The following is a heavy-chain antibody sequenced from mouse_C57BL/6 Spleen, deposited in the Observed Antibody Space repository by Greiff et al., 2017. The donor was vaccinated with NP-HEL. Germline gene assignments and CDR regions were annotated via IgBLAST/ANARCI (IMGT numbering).Heavy chain of an antibody. Sequence: QVQLQQPGAELVKPGASVKLSCKASGYTFTSYWMHWVKQRPGQGLEWIGMIHPNSGSTNYNEKFKSKATLTVDKSSSTAYMQLSSPTSEDSAVYYCARSDYYGSMYYFDYWGQGTTLTVSS. CDR1: GYTFTSYW. CDR3: ARSDYYGSMYYFDY. V-gene: IGHV1-64*01. CDR2: IHPNSGST. J-gene: IGHJ2*01. D-gene: IGHD1-1*01.